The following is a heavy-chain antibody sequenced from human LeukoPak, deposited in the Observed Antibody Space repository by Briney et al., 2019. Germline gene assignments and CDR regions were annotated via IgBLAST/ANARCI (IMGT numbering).Heavy chain of an antibody. J-gene: IGHJ4*02. CDR2: ISGSGGST. CDR3: ANIIGSSGYFDY. D-gene: IGHD3-22*01. Sequence: PGGSLRLSCAASGFTFSSYATSWVRQAPGKGLEWVSAISGSGGSTYYADSVKGRFTISRDNSKNTLYLQMNSLRAEDTAVYYCANIIGSSGYFDYWGQGTLVTVSS. V-gene: IGHV3-23*01. CDR1: GFTFSSYA.